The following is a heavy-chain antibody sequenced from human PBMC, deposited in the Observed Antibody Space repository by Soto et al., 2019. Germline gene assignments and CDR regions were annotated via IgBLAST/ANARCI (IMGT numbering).Heavy chain of an antibody. CDR1: GGTFSSYC. CDR2: IIPIFGTA. Sequence: QVQLVQSGAEVKKPVSSVKVSCKASGGTFSSYCINWVRQAPGQGLEWMGEIIPIFGTANYAQKFQGRVTITADESTRTAYMELSSLRSEDTAVYYCARDGGRHSGGIDYWGQGTLVTVSS. J-gene: IGHJ4*02. D-gene: IGHD1-26*01. V-gene: IGHV1-69*01. CDR3: ARDGGRHSGGIDY.